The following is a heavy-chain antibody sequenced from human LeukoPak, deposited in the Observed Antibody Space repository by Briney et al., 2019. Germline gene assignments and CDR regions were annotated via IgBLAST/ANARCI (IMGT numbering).Heavy chain of an antibody. V-gene: IGHV4-39*07. Sequence: SETLSLTCTVSGGSISSSSYYWGWIRQPPGKGLEWIGSIYYSGSTYYNPSLKSRVTISVDTSKNQFSLKLSSVTAADTAVYYCASGAYYYDSSGKPRIDAFDIWGRGTMVTVSS. CDR2: IYYSGST. CDR3: ASGAYYYDSSGKPRIDAFDI. CDR1: GGSISSSSYY. D-gene: IGHD3-22*01. J-gene: IGHJ3*02.